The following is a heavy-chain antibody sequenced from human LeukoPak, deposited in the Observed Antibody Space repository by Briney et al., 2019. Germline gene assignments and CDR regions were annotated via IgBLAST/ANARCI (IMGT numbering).Heavy chain of an antibody. CDR3: AEFGITMIGGV. CDR1: GFTLNTYE. J-gene: IGHJ6*04. V-gene: IGHV3-48*03. D-gene: IGHD3-10*02. Sequence: GGSLRLSCVISGFTLNTYEINWVGQAPGKGLEWVSYISGSSSTIYYADSVKGRLTIARDNAKNSLYLQMNSLRAEDTAVYYCAEFGITMIGGVWDKGTTVTISS. CDR2: ISGSSSTI.